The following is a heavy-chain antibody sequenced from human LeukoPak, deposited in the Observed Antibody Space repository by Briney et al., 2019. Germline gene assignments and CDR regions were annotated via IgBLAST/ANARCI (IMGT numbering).Heavy chain of an antibody. CDR2: IYYSGST. V-gene: IGHV4-38-2*02. D-gene: IGHD3-9*01. CDR3: ARFPILTGLGGPDY. J-gene: IGHJ4*02. Sequence: SETLSLTCTVSGYSISSGYFWGWMRQPPGKGLEWIGSIYYSGSTYYNPSLKSRVTISVDTSKNQFSLKLSSVTAADTAVYYCARFPILTGLGGPDYWGQGTLVTVSS. CDR1: GYSISSGYF.